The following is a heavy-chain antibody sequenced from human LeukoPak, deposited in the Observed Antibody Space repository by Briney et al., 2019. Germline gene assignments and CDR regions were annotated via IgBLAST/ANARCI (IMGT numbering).Heavy chain of an antibody. CDR1: GFTVSSNF. J-gene: IGHJ4*02. CDR3: AREGAGYSSDWSDY. Sequence: PGGALRLSCAASGFTVSSNFMSWVRQAPGKELEWVSVIYGGGNTYYADSVKGRFTISRDSSKNTLSLQMNSLRAEDTAVYYCAREGAGYSSDWSDYWGQGTLVTVSS. D-gene: IGHD6-19*01. V-gene: IGHV3-66*01. CDR2: IYGGGNT.